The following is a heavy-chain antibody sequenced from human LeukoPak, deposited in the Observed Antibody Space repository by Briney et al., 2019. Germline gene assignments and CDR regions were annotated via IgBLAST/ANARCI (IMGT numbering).Heavy chain of an antibody. V-gene: IGHV3-23*01. Sequence: GGSLRLSCVASGFPFRSYAMTWVRQTPGKGLESVSVITDDEDTYYADSVKGRFTISRDNSKNTLYLQMNNLADEDTAVYYCSKDAAVLTSGIAASSHEYWGQGTLVTVSS. CDR2: ITDDEDT. D-gene: IGHD6-25*01. CDR1: GFPFRSYA. CDR3: SKDAAVLTSGIAASSHEY. J-gene: IGHJ4*02.